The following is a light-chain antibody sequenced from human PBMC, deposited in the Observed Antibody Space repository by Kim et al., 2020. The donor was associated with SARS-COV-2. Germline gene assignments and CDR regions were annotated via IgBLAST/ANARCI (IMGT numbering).Light chain of an antibody. V-gene: IGKV3-11*01. CDR3: HQRSDWPFT. J-gene: IGKJ4*01. CDR2: DAS. Sequence: EIVLTQSPATLSLSPGERASLSCRASQSVGTSLVWYQQKVGQAPRLLIYDASKRATDIPAKFSGSGSGTDFTLTISNLESEDFAVYYCHQRSDWPFTFGGGTKVDIK. CDR1: QSVGTS.